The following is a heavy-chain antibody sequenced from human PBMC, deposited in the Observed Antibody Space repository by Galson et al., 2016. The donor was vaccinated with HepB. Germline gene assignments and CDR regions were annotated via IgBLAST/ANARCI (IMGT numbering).Heavy chain of an antibody. CDR2: ISRRGDST. D-gene: IGHD3-3*01. V-gene: IGHV3-23*01. CDR3: ARDFLFAHDL. Sequence: SLRLSCAASGFTFGSYGMTWVRQPPGKGLECVASISRRGDSTDYADSVRGRFTISRDNAKNSLYLQMNSLRAEDTALYYCARDFLFAHDLWGPGTLVTVSS. CDR1: GFTFGSYG. J-gene: IGHJ5*02.